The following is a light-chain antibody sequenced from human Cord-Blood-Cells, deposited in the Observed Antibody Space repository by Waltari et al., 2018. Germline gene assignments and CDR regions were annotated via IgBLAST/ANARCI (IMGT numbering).Light chain of an antibody. V-gene: IGKV3-20*01. CDR2: GAS. J-gene: IGKJ1*01. Sequence: EIVLPQSPGTLSLSPGERATLSCRANQSVSSSYLAWYQQKPGQAPRLLIYGASSRATGIPDRFSGSGSGTDFTLTISRLEPEDFAVYYCQQYGSSPRTFGQGTKVEIK. CDR1: QSVSSSY. CDR3: QQYGSSPRT.